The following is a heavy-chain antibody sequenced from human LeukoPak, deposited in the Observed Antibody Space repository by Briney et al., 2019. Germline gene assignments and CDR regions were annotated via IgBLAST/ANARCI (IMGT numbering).Heavy chain of an antibody. Sequence: SETLSLTCAVSGGSFSGYYWSWIRQPPGKGLEWIGEINHSGSTNYNPSLKSRVTISVDTSKNQFSLKLSSVTAADTAVYYCARGRPDSSGYFEDDYWGQGTLVTVSS. V-gene: IGHV4-34*01. CDR2: INHSGST. CDR1: GGSFSGYY. D-gene: IGHD3-22*01. CDR3: ARGRPDSSGYFEDDY. J-gene: IGHJ4*02.